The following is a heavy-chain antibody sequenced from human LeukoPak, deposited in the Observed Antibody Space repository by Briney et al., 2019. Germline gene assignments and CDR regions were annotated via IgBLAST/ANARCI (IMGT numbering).Heavy chain of an antibody. CDR3: ARGSPVGY. V-gene: IGHV3-7*03. J-gene: IGHJ4*02. CDR1: VFTFSTCW. Sequence: GGSLRLSCAASVFTFSTCWMSWVRQAPGKGLEWVANIKQDGSEKNYVDSVKGRFTISRDNAKNSLYLQMNSLRAEDTAVYYCARGSPVGYWGQGTLVTVSS. CDR2: IKQDGSEK.